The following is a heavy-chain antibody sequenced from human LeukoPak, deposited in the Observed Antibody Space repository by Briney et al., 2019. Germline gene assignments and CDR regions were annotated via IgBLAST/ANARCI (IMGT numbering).Heavy chain of an antibody. Sequence: PGGSLRLSCAASGFTFSSYSMNWVRQAPGKGLEWVSSISSSSSYIYYADSVKGRFTISTDNANNSLYLQMNSLRAEDTAVYYCASSTSWLGWWYFDYWGQGTLVTVSS. J-gene: IGHJ4*02. CDR1: GFTFSSYS. CDR3: ASSTSWLGWWYFDY. D-gene: IGHD2-2*01. CDR2: ISSSSSYI. V-gene: IGHV3-21*01.